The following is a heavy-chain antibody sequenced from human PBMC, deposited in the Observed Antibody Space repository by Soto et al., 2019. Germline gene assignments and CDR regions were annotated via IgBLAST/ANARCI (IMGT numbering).Heavy chain of an antibody. CDR3: ARANTPRLSLGPGPAIMGTELDS. D-gene: IGHD1-26*01. CDR2: ISHGGTT. Sequence: SETLCLTCYVSGGSFTDYYWTWIRQPPGKPLEWIGEISHGGTTKDKPFLHSRVTMSVDTSRIQFSLDLTSFNAAVTPVYSRARANTPRLSLGPGPAIMGTELDSWGQGMLVTVSS. CDR1: GGSFTDYY. V-gene: IGHV4-34*01. J-gene: IGHJ4*02.